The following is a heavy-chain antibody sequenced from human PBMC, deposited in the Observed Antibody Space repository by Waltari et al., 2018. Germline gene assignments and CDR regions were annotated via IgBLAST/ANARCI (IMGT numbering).Heavy chain of an antibody. CDR1: GYTFPDYA. CDR2: ITTNTGNP. J-gene: IGHJ5*02. D-gene: IGHD2-2*01. V-gene: IGHV7-4-1*02. Sequence: QVQLAQSGSELKKPGASGKISCKASGYTFPDYAITWVRQAPGQGLELRGWITTNTGNPTYAQGFTGRFVFSLDTSVSTAYLQITSLKTEDSAVYYCAREVVPPHTIVVNWFDPWGQGTLVTVSS. CDR3: AREVVPPHTIVVNWFDP.